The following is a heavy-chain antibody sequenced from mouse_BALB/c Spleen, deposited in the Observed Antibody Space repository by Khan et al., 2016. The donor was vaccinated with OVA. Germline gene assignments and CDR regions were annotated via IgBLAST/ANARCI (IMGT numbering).Heavy chain of an antibody. J-gene: IGHJ4*01. CDR2: IWSGGST. D-gene: IGHD2-1*01. CDR3: ARTYLSYGNYGEYYTMDY. Sequence: QVQLQQSGPGLVQPSQSLSITCTVSGFSLTSYGVPWVRQSPGKGLEWLGVIWSGGSTDYNSAFISRLTISKDNSTSQVFFKMNSLQANDTAIYYCARTYLSYGNYGEYYTMDYWGQGTSVTVSS. CDR1: GFSLTSYG. V-gene: IGHV2-2*02.